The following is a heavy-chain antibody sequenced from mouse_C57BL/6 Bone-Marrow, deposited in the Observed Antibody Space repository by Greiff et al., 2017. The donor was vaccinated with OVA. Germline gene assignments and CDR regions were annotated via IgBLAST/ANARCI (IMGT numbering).Heavy chain of an antibody. Sequence: VQGVESGAELARPGASVKLSCKASGYTFTSYGISWVKQRTGQGLEWIGEIYPRSGNTYYNEKFKGKATLTADKSSSTAYMELRSLTSEDSAVYFCARGLLWLRRGFAYWGQGTLVTVSA. CDR3: ARGLLWLRRGFAY. D-gene: IGHD2-2*01. CDR2: IYPRSGNT. CDR1: GYTFTSYG. V-gene: IGHV1-81*01. J-gene: IGHJ3*01.